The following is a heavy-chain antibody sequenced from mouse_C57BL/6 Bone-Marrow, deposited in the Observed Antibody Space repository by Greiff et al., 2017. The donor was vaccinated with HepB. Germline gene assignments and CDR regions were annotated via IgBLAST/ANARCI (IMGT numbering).Heavy chain of an antibody. CDR3: ERNYGSSYDD. J-gene: IGHJ2*01. D-gene: IGHD1-1*01. V-gene: IGHV1-59*01. CDR2: IDPANSYT. Sequence: VQLQQPGAELVRPGTSVKMSCKASGYTFTSYWMHWVKQRPGQGLEWMGGIDPANSYTNYNQKFKGKATLTVDTSSSTAYMQLSSLTSEDAAVYYCERNYGSSYDDWGKGTTLTVAS. CDR1: GYTFTSYW.